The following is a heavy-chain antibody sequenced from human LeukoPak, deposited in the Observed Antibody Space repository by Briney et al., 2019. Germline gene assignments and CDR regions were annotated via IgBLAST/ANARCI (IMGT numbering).Heavy chain of an antibody. CDR3: AREGDSALDTNWFDP. Sequence: GASVKVPCKATGYTFTGYYIHWVRQAPGQELEWMGWINPNTGGTEYAQKFQNRVTMTRDTSINTAYLELSRLKSDDTAIYYCAREGDSALDTNWFDPWGQGTLVTVS. CDR2: INPNTGGT. D-gene: IGHD3/OR15-3a*01. J-gene: IGHJ5*02. CDR1: GYTFTGYY. V-gene: IGHV1-2*02.